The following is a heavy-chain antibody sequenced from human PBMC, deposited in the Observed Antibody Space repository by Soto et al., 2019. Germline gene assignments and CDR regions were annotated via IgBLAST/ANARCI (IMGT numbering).Heavy chain of an antibody. Sequence: GGSLRLSCAASGFIFSDSAIHWVRQASGKGLEWVGRIRDKANTYATAYAASVKGRFTVSRDNSKNTLYLQMNSLRAEDTAVYYCAKDFGYNYGYDAFDIWGQGTMVTVSS. CDR2: IRDKANTYAT. J-gene: IGHJ3*02. V-gene: IGHV3-73*01. D-gene: IGHD5-18*01. CDR1: GFIFSDSA. CDR3: AKDFGYNYGYDAFDI.